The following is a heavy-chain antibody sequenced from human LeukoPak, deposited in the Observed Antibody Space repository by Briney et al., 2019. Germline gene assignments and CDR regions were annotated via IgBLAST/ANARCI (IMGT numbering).Heavy chain of an antibody. V-gene: IGHV3-48*03. CDR2: ISSSGSTT. CDR1: GFTFSSYE. J-gene: IGHJ4*02. D-gene: IGHD3-10*01. CDR3: AKDRRAMVRGVISGFDY. Sequence: GGSLRLSCAASGFTFSSYEMNWVRQAPGKGLEWVSYISSSGSTTYYADSVKGRFTISRDNSKNTLYLQMNSLRAEDTAVYYCAKDRRAMVRGVISGFDYWGQGTLVTVSS.